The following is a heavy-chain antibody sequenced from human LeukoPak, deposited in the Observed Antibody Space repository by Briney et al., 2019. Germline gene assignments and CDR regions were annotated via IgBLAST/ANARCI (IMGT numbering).Heavy chain of an antibody. CDR1: GGSISSSSYY. CDR2: IYYSGST. CDR3: ARMRGVTVPLLGWFDP. J-gene: IGHJ5*02. D-gene: IGHD2-8*01. V-gene: IGHV4-61*05. Sequence: SETLSLTCTVSGGSISSSSYYWGWIRQPPGKGLEWIGYIYYSGSTNYKPSLKSRVTISVDTSKNQFSLKLSSVTAADTAVYYCARMRGVTVPLLGWFDPWGQGTLVTVSS.